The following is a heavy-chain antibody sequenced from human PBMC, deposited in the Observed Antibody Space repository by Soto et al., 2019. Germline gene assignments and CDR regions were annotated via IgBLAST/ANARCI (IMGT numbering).Heavy chain of an antibody. J-gene: IGHJ5*02. D-gene: IGHD6-13*01. CDR1: GYTFPSHA. CDR3: ARDGIAAAGTSWFDP. Sequence: QVQLVQSGAEEKNPGASVKVSCKASGYTFPSHAMHWVRQAPGQRLEGMGWINAGNGNTKYSQKFQGRVTITTDTSASTAYMELSSLRSEDTAVYYCARDGIAAAGTSWFDPWGQGTLVTVSS. CDR2: INAGNGNT. V-gene: IGHV1-3*05.